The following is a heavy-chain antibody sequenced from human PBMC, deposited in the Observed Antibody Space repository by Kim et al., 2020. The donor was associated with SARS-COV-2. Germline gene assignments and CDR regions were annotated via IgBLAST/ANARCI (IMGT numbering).Heavy chain of an antibody. V-gene: IGHV1-8*01. Sequence: ASMKVSCKASGYTFSSYDINWVRQATGQGLEWMGWMSPNSGNTGYAQKFQGRVAMTRDTSINTAYMELSSLRSDDTAVYYCARGVVEGVDYWGQGTLVTVSS. CDR1: GYTFSSYD. D-gene: IGHD2-2*01. J-gene: IGHJ4*02. CDR2: MSPNSGNT. CDR3: ARGVVEGVDY.